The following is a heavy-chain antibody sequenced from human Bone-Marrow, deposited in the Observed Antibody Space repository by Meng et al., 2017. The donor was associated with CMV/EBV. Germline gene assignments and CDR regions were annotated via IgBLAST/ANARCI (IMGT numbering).Heavy chain of an antibody. Sequence: CAASGFTFSIRSMNWVRQAPGKGLEWVASISRDSNYIYYADSVKGRFTISRDNAQNSLFLQMNSLSPEDTAMYYCARDDSSGWDIFDYWGQGTLVTVSS. CDR1: GFTFSIRS. CDR2: ISRDSNYI. CDR3: ARDDSSGWDIFDY. V-gene: IGHV3-21*01. D-gene: IGHD6-19*01. J-gene: IGHJ4*02.